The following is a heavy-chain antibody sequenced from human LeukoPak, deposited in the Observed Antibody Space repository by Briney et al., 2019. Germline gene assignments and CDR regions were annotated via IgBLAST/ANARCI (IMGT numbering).Heavy chain of an antibody. CDR1: GGSISSYY. CDR3: ARGIVEGYSYGWFYYMDV. J-gene: IGHJ6*03. CDR2: IFRSGST. Sequence: SETLSLTCTVSGGSISSYYWNWMRQPPGKGMEWIGYIFRSGSTNYNPSLKSRVTISVDTSKNHSSLNLGSVTAADTAVYYCARGIVEGYSYGWFYYMDVWGKGTTVTVSS. D-gene: IGHD5-18*01. V-gene: IGHV4-59*01.